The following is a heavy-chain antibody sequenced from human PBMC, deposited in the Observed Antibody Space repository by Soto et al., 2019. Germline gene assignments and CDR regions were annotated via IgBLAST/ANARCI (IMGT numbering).Heavy chain of an antibody. CDR2: ISAYNGNT. V-gene: IGHV1-18*01. Sequence: QVQLVQSGAEVKKPGASVKVSCKASGYTFTSYGISWVRPSPGQGLEWMGWISAYNGNTNYARKLQGRVTMTTDTDTSTASMELTSLRSDDTAVYYCAWDLAVGLVDYWGQGTLVTVSS. CDR3: AWDLAVGLVDY. J-gene: IGHJ4*02. CDR1: GYTFTSYG.